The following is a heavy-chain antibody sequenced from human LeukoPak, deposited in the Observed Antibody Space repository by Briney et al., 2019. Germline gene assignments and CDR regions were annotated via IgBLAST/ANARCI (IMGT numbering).Heavy chain of an antibody. Sequence: GGSLRLSCAASGFTFDDYAMHWVRQAPGKGLEWVSGISWNSGSIGYADSVEGRFTISRDNAKNSLYLQMNSLRAEDTALYYCAKGTGYYDSSGNFDYWGQGTLVTVSS. V-gene: IGHV3-9*01. D-gene: IGHD3-22*01. J-gene: IGHJ4*02. CDR3: AKGTGYYDSSGNFDY. CDR2: ISWNSGSI. CDR1: GFTFDDYA.